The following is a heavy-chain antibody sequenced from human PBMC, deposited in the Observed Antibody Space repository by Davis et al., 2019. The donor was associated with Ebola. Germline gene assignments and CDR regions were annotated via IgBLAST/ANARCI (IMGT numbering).Heavy chain of an antibody. Sequence: PSETLSLTCAVYGGSFSGYYWSWIRQPPGKGLEWIGEINHSGSTNYNPSLKSRVTISVDTSKNQFSLKLSSVTAADTAVYYCAKSSGGGLILGRPFDSWGQGTLVTVSS. CDR3: AKSSGGGLILGRPFDS. D-gene: IGHD7-27*01. J-gene: IGHJ4*02. V-gene: IGHV4-34*01. CDR2: INHSGST. CDR1: GGSFSGYY.